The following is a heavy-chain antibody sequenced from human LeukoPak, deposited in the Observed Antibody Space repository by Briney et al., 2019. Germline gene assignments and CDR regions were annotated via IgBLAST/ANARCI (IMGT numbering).Heavy chain of an antibody. V-gene: IGHV4-59*08. J-gene: IGHJ4*02. CDR2: IYYSGST. CDR1: GDSINIYY. Sequence: TSETLSLTCTVSGDSINIYYWTWIRQPPGKGLEWIGYIYYSGSTNYNPSLKSRVTISVDTSKNQFSLKLDSVTAADTAVYYCARQVPYTSRPDYWGQGTLVTVSS. CDR3: ARQVPYTSRPDY. D-gene: IGHD2-2*01.